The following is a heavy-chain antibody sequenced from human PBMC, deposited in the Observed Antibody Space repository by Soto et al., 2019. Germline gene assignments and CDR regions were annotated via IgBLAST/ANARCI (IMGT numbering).Heavy chain of an antibody. CDR2: IKHDGSEK. V-gene: IGHV3-7*01. CDR3: ARESLSIRRYLWMEA. D-gene: IGHD1-1*01. Sequence: GGSLRLSCAASGFSFSAYWMSWVRQAPGKGLEWVANIKHDGSEKYYVDSVKGRFTISRDNAKNSLYLQINSLRAEDTAVYYCARESLSIRRYLWMEAWGKGT. J-gene: IGHJ5*02. CDR1: GFSFSAYW.